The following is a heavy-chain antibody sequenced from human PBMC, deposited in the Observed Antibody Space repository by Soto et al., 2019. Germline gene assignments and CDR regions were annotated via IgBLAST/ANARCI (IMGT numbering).Heavy chain of an antibody. Sequence: SLSNTAAGLEFNDHSFNWVRPAPGKGLEWVSSISGSGNFTHYGDSKKGRLTISRDNAKNSVYLQISSLRAEDTAVDDCAREGVTNYSPTGLDYWGQGTRVTGSA. V-gene: IGHV3-21*01. D-gene: IGHD2-8*01. CDR2: ISGSGNFT. CDR1: GLEFNDHS. CDR3: AREGVTNYSPTGLDY. J-gene: IGHJ4*02.